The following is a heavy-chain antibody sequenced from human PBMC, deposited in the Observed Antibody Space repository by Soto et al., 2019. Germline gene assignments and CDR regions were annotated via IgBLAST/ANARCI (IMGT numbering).Heavy chain of an antibody. Sequence: EVQLVESGGGLVKPGGSLTISCAASDFPFINGWMSWVRRAPGKGLEWVGRIKSKTDGGTTDYAGPVKGRFTISRDDSKDTMYLQMNSLENEDTGVYYCTTDVTGMSGGDYWGQGTPVTVSS. CDR2: IKSKTDGGTT. CDR1: DFPFINGW. D-gene: IGHD3-10*01. J-gene: IGHJ4*02. CDR3: TTDVTGMSGGDY. V-gene: IGHV3-15*01.